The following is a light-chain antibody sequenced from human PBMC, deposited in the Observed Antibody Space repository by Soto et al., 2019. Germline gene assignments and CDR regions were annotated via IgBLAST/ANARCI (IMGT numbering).Light chain of an antibody. CDR1: RNENGAYNY. Sequence: QSVLTQPPPPSGSPGQSVTISCTGNRNENGAYNYVSWYQHHPGKVPKLLIYEVFRRPSGVPDRFSASKSCNTASLTVSGLQPEDEADYYCLSYVGRETGVFGSGTKVTVL. CDR3: LSYVGRETGV. V-gene: IGLV2-8*01. CDR2: EVF. J-gene: IGLJ1*01.